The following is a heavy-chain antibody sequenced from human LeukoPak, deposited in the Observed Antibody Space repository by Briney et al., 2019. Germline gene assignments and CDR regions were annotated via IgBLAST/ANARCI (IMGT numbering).Heavy chain of an antibody. CDR1: GFTFGDYA. J-gene: IGHJ4*02. CDR2: ISSKAYGETT. Sequence: GGSLRLSCTASGFTFGDYAMNWVRQAPGKGLEWVGFISSKAYGETTEYAASVKGRFSISRDDFKRIASLQVNSLGTEDTAVYYCTRAGRDGYNWADYWGQGTLVTVSS. CDR3: TRAGRDGYNWADY. V-gene: IGHV3-49*04. D-gene: IGHD5-24*01.